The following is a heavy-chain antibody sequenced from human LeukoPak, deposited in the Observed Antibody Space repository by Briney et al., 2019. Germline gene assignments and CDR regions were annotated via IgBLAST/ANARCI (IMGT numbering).Heavy chain of an antibody. J-gene: IGHJ4*02. CDR3: ARDHNYAFDN. CDR1: GFIFRDYS. Sequence: PGGSLRLSCVASGFIFRDYSMNWVRQAPGEGLEWISYIGIDSGNTKYADSVKGRFTISGDNAKNSLYLQMNSLRVEDTAVYYCARDHNYAFDNWGQGTLVSVSS. D-gene: IGHD5-24*01. V-gene: IGHV3-48*04. CDR2: IGIDSGNT.